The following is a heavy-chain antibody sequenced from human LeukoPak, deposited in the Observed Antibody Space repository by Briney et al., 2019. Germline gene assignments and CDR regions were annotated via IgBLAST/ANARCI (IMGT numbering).Heavy chain of an antibody. J-gene: IGHJ4*02. Sequence: GGSLRLSCAASGFNFRAYTMNWVRQAPGKGLEWVSSISSSGTYIYYADSVKGRFTISRDNAKNSLYLQMNSLRAEDTAVYYCASPRDGYNPFDYWGQGTLVTVSS. CDR1: GFNFRAYT. D-gene: IGHD5-24*01. CDR2: ISSSGTYI. CDR3: ASPRDGYNPFDY. V-gene: IGHV3-21*01.